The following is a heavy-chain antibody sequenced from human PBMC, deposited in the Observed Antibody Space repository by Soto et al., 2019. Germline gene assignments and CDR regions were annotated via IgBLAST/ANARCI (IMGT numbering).Heavy chain of an antibody. V-gene: IGHV4-4*02. CDR2: IYHSGST. J-gene: IGHJ4*02. D-gene: IGHD5-18*01. Sequence: QVQLQESGPGLVKPSGTLSLTCAVSGGSISSNNWWSWVRQPPGKGLEWIGEIYHSGSTNYNPSLKGRVTMSVDKSQSQFSLNLGSLTAADTAVYYCAGQVDTTYTYNYLGQGTLVTVSS. CDR1: GGSISSNNW. CDR3: AGQVDTTYTYNY.